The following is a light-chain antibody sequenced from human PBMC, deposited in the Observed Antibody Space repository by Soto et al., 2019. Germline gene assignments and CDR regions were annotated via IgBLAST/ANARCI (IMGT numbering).Light chain of an antibody. J-gene: IGKJ1*01. CDR1: QGIRDG. CDR2: ATS. V-gene: IGKV1-17*01. Sequence: DIQMAQSPSSLSASVGDRVTITCRASQGIRDGLGWYQLKPGKVPKRLIYATSILQSGVPSRFSGSGSGTEFTRTITRLQPEDFATYYCLQYNSYPWTFGQGTRVDIK. CDR3: LQYNSYPWT.